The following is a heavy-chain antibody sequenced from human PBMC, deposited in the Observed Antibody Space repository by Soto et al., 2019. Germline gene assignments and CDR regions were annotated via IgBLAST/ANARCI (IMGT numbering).Heavy chain of an antibody. D-gene: IGHD3-10*01. CDR1: GFIFTNFW. J-gene: IGHJ4*01. CDR2: IDTSGSST. V-gene: IGHV3-74*01. Sequence: GGSLRLSCEASGFIFTNFWMHWVRQVPGKGLVWVSRIDTSGSSTSYADSVKGRFTISRDNAKNSLYLQMDSLRAEDTAVYYCARDSGYGSGCSVTHYFDYWGRGTLVTVSS. CDR3: ARDSGYGSGCSVTHYFDY.